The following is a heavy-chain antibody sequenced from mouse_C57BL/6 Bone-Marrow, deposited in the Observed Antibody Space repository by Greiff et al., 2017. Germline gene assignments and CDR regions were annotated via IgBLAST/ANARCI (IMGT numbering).Heavy chain of an antibody. Sequence: QVQLQQSGAELMKPGASVKLSCKATGYTFTGYWIEWVKQRPGHGLEWIGEILPGSGSTNYNEKFKGKATFTADTSSNTAYMQLSSLTTKDSAIYYCARSLGRSYFDCWGQGTTLTVSS. CDR1: GYTFTGYW. D-gene: IGHD3-3*01. J-gene: IGHJ2*01. CDR2: ILPGSGST. V-gene: IGHV1-9*01. CDR3: ARSLGRSYFDC.